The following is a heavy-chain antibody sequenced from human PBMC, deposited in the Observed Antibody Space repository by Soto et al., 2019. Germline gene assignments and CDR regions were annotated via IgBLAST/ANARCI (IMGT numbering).Heavy chain of an antibody. CDR3: AKDRIAARSEYFQH. CDR1: GFTFSSYA. V-gene: IGHV3-23*01. CDR2: ISGSGGST. J-gene: IGHJ1*01. Sequence: RLSCAASGFTFSSYAMSWVRQAPGKGLEWVSAISGSGGSTYYADSVKGRFTISRDNSKNTLYLQMNSLRAEDTAVYYCAKDRIAARSEYFQHWGQGTLVTVSS. D-gene: IGHD6-6*01.